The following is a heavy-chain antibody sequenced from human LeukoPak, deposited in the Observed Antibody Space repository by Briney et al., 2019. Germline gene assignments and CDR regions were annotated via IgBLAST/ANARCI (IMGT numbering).Heavy chain of an antibody. CDR1: GGTLSSYA. J-gene: IGHJ5*02. CDR2: IIPIFGTA. Sequence: GASVKVSCKASGGTLSSYAISWVRQAPGQGLEWMGGIIPIFGTANYAQKFQGRVTITADESTSTAYMELSSLRSEDTAVYYCARGKGYDSSGFNWFDPWGQGTLVTVSS. V-gene: IGHV1-69*13. D-gene: IGHD3-22*01. CDR3: ARGKGYDSSGFNWFDP.